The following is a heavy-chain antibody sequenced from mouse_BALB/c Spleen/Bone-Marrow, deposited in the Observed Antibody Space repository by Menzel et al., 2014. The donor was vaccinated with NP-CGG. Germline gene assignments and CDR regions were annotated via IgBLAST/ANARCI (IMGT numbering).Heavy chain of an antibody. Sequence: VMLVESGAELVRPGTSVKISCKTPGYAFTNYWLGWVKQRPGHGLEWIGVIYPGSGNTYYNEKFKGKATLTADKSSSTAYMQLSSLTSEYSAVYFCARLRGYSQAWFAYWGQGTLVTVSA. D-gene: IGHD2-3*01. J-gene: IGHJ3*01. CDR3: ARLRGYSQAWFAY. CDR2: IYPGSGNT. V-gene: IGHV1-63*02. CDR1: GYAFTNYW.